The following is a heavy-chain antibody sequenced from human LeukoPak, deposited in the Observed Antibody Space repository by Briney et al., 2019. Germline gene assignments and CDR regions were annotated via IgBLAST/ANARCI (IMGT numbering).Heavy chain of an antibody. Sequence: PGGSLRLSCAASGFTFSSYGMHWVRQAPGKGLEWVAFIRYDGSNKYYADSVKGRFTISRDNSKNTLYLQMNSLRAEDTAVYYCARDISYSSGRFGYWGQGTLVTVSS. V-gene: IGHV3-30*02. CDR3: ARDISYSSGRFGY. CDR2: IRYDGSNK. J-gene: IGHJ4*02. D-gene: IGHD6-19*01. CDR1: GFTFSSYG.